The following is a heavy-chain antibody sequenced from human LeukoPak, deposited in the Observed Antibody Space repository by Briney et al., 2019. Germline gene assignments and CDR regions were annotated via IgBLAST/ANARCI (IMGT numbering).Heavy chain of an antibody. V-gene: IGHV1-18*01. Sequence: GASVKVSCKASGYTFTSYGISWVRQAPGQGLEWIGWISAYNGNTNYAQKLQGRVTMTTDTSTSTAYMELRSLRSDDTAVYYCARDLGDYGDYPIYNWFDPWGQGTLVTVSS. J-gene: IGHJ5*02. CDR2: ISAYNGNT. CDR1: GYTFTSYG. CDR3: ARDLGDYGDYPIYNWFDP. D-gene: IGHD4-17*01.